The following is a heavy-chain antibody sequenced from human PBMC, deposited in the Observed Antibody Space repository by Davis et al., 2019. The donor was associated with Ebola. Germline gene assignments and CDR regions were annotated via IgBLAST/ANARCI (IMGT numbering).Heavy chain of an antibody. V-gene: IGHV3-48*02. CDR2: ISSSSSTI. CDR1: GFTFSSYS. J-gene: IGHJ4*02. D-gene: IGHD3-22*01. Sequence: GESLKISCAASGFTFSSYSMNWVRQAPGKGLEWVSYISSSSSTIYYADSVKGRFTISRDNAKNSLYLQMNSLRDEDTAVYYCARSDTYYYDSSGYYFDYWGQGTLVTVSS. CDR3: ARSDTYYYDSSGYYFDY.